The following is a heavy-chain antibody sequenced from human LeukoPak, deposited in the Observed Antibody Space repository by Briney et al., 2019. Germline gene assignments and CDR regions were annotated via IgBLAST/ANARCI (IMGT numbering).Heavy chain of an antibody. CDR3: ARDGPPYYDVLTGYPGAFDI. Sequence: GGSLRLSCAASGFTFSSYWMHWVRQAPGKGPVWVSRIKSDGSSTSYADSVKGRFTISRDNAKNTLYLQMNSLRAEDTAVYYCARDGPPYYDVLTGYPGAFDIWGQGTMVTVSS. D-gene: IGHD3-9*01. CDR2: IKSDGSST. J-gene: IGHJ3*02. CDR1: GFTFSSYW. V-gene: IGHV3-74*01.